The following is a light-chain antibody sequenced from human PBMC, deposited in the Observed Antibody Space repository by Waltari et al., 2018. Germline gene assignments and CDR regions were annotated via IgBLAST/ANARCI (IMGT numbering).Light chain of an antibody. J-gene: IGKJ1*01. CDR1: QSVRGT. Sequence: EIVLTQSPGTLSLSPGETATLSCRASQSVRGTLAWYQQKPGQAPRLLIYGASSRATGIPDRFSGSGSGTDFSRTISRLEPEDFAVYYCQHYVRLPVTFGQGTRVEIK. V-gene: IGKV3-20*01. CDR3: QHYVRLPVT. CDR2: GAS.